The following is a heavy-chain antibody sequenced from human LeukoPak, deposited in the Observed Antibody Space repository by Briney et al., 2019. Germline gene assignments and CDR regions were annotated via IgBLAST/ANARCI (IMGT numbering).Heavy chain of an antibody. CDR2: INPNSGFT. J-gene: IGHJ4*02. D-gene: IGHD2-2*01. CDR1: GYPFTGYY. Sequence: ASVKVSCKASGYPFTGYYLHWVRQAPGQGLEWMGWINPNSGFTNYAQKFQGRVTMTRDTSVSTAYMELSRLRSDDTAVYYCARLADCSSSSCRSFDYWGQGTLVTVSS. V-gene: IGHV1-2*02. CDR3: ARLADCSSSSCRSFDY.